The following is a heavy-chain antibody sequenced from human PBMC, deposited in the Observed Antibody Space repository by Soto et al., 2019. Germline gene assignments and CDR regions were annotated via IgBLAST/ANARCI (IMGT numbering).Heavy chain of an antibody. CDR3: ARDYYGAGSQYYYYGMEV. V-gene: IGHV4-31*03. J-gene: IGHJ6*02. CDR1: GDSITSGGYY. Sequence: SETLSLTCTVSGDSITSGGYYWSWLRQPPGKGLEWIGYIYHSGGASYIPSLRGRAVISIDTSKNQFSLRLNAVTAADTATYYCARDYYGAGSQYYYYGMEVWGQGTTVTVSS. CDR2: IYHSGGA. D-gene: IGHD3-10*01.